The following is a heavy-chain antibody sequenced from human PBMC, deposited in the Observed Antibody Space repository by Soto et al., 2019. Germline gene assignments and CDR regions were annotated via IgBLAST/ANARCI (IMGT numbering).Heavy chain of an antibody. CDR2: AYHNGLT. Sequence: SETLSLTCAVSGDSVTSNVWWSWVRQPPGKGLEWIGEAYHNGLTDYNPSLESRVTMSVDTSKNEFSLKLTSLTAADTAIYYCARDAAVPGESDRFDYWGQGTLVTVS. CDR1: GDSVTSNVW. D-gene: IGHD6-19*01. J-gene: IGHJ4*02. V-gene: IGHV4-4*02. CDR3: ARDAAVPGESDRFDY.